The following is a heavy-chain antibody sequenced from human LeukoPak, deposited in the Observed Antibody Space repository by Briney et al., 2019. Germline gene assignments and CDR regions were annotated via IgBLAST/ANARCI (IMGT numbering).Heavy chain of an antibody. CDR2: IYYSGST. Sequence: PSETLSLTCTVSGGSISSSSYYWGWIRQPPGKGLEWIGSIYYSGSTYYNPSLKSRVTISVDTSKNQFSLKLSSVTAADTAVYYCATRGDTAMGSFDYWGQGTLVTVSS. CDR1: GGSISSSSYY. J-gene: IGHJ4*02. CDR3: ATRGDTAMGSFDY. V-gene: IGHV4-39*01. D-gene: IGHD5-18*01.